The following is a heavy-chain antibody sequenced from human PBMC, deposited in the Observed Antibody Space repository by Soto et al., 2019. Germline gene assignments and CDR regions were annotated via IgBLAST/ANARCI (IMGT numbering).Heavy chain of an antibody. CDR3: ERGRKYCGGDCPTALDY. CDR2: INAGNGNT. CDR1: GYTFTSYA. D-gene: IGHD2-21*02. V-gene: IGHV1-3*01. J-gene: IGHJ4*02. Sequence: ASVKVSCKASGYTFTSYAMHWVRQAPGQRLEWMGWINAGNGNTKYSQKFQGRVTITREKSASTAYMELSSLRSEDTDVYYCERGRKYCGGDCPTALDYWGQGTLVTVSS.